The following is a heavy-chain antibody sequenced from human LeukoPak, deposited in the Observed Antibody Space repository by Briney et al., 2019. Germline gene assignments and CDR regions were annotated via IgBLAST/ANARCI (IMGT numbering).Heavy chain of an antibody. Sequence: AALKVSCTASGYAFTSYGISWVRHAPGQGLEWMGRISAYNGNTNYAQKLQGRVTMTTDTSTSTAYMELRSLRSDDTAVYYCARSGYYDSSGYYTLDGMDVWGQGTTVTVSS. CDR2: ISAYNGNT. V-gene: IGHV1-18*01. D-gene: IGHD3-22*01. CDR1: GYAFTSYG. J-gene: IGHJ6*02. CDR3: ARSGYYDSSGYYTLDGMDV.